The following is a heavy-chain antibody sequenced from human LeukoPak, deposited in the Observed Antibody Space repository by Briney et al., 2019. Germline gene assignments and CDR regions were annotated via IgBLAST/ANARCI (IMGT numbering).Heavy chain of an antibody. CDR2: INNGDTT. CDR1: GFTDNTNH. V-gene: IGHV3-66*01. J-gene: IGHJ4*02. D-gene: IGHD6-13*01. CDR3: TRSTAWSRWDY. Sequence: RAGGSLRLSCAASGFTDNTNHMSWVRQAPGKGLEWVSIINNGDTTYYADSVKGRFTISRDDSKNTLYLQVNSLRVEDTAVYYCTRSTAWSRWDYWGPGTLVIVSS.